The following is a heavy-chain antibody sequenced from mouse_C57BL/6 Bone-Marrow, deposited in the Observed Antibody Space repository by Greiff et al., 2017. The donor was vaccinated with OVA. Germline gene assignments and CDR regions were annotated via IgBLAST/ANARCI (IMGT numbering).Heavy chain of an antibody. CDR1: GYAFSSSW. D-gene: IGHD2-1*01. Sequence: QVQLQQSGPELVKPGASVKISCKASGYAFSSSWMNWVKQRPGKGLEWIGRIYPGDGDTNYNGKFKGKATLTADKSSSTAYMQLSSLTSEDSAVYFCARYYGNHWGQGTTLTVSS. J-gene: IGHJ2*01. CDR2: IYPGDGDT. CDR3: ARYYGNH. V-gene: IGHV1-82*01.